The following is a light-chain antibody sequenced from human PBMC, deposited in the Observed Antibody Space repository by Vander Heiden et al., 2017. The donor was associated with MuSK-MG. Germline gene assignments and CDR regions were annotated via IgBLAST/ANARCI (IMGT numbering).Light chain of an antibody. CDR3: AAWDDSLNGRV. CDR1: NSHIGSHT. V-gene: IGLV1-44*01. Sequence: QSVLTQPPSASGTPAQRDSISCSGSNSHIGSHTVTWVHQLPGTAPKLLIYSNSQRPSGVPARFSGSKSGTSASLAISGLQSEDEADYYCAAWDDSLNGRVFGGGTKLTVL. J-gene: IGLJ3*02. CDR2: SNS.